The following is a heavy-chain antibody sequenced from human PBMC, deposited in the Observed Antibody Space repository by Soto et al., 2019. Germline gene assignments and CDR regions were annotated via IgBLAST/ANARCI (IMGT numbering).Heavy chain of an antibody. CDR3: ARGDSSSLFSEREGWFDP. D-gene: IGHD6-6*01. J-gene: IGHJ5*02. V-gene: IGHV4-34*01. CDR1: GGSFSGYY. Sequence: PSETLSLTCAVYGGSFSGYYWSWIRQPPGKGLEWIGEINHSGSTNYNPSLKSRVTISVDTSKNQFSLKLSSVTAADTAVYYCARGDSSSLFSEREGWFDPWGQETLLTVSS. CDR2: INHSGST.